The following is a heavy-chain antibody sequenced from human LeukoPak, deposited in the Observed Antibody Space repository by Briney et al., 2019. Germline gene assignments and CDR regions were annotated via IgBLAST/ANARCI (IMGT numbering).Heavy chain of an antibody. Sequence: GGSLRLSCAASGFTFSSYAMSWVRQAPGKGLEWVSVISGSGSSTYYADSVKGRFTISRDNSKNTVYLQMNRLRAEDTAVYYCAGSGSYYRLDYWGQGTLVTVSS. V-gene: IGHV3-23*01. CDR3: AGSGSYYRLDY. D-gene: IGHD3-10*01. CDR2: ISGSGSST. CDR1: GFTFSSYA. J-gene: IGHJ4*02.